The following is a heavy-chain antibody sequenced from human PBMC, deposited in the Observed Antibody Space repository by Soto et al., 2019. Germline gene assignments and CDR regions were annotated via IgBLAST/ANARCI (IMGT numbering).Heavy chain of an antibody. Sequence: PGGSLRLSCAASGFTVSSNYMSWVRQAPGKGLEWVSVIYSGGSTYYADSVKGRFTISRDNSKNTLYLQMNSLRAEDTAVYYCERDLTFGVVTYGMDVWGQGTKVTVYS. V-gene: IGHV3-53*01. D-gene: IGHD3-3*01. CDR1: GFTVSSNY. CDR2: IYSGGST. J-gene: IGHJ6*02. CDR3: ERDLTFGVVTYGMDV.